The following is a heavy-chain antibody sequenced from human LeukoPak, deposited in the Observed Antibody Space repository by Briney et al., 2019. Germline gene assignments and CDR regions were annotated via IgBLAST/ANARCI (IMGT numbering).Heavy chain of an antibody. D-gene: IGHD6-19*01. V-gene: IGHV1-46*03. J-gene: IGHJ4*02. CDR2: INPSGGST. Sequence: GASVKVSCKASGYTFTSYYMHWVRQAPGQGLEWMGIINPSGGSTSYAQKFQGRVTMTRDTSTSTVYMELSSLRSEDTAVYYCAFSGWYGAPFDYWGQGTLVTASS. CDR3: AFSGWYGAPFDY. CDR1: GYTFTSYY.